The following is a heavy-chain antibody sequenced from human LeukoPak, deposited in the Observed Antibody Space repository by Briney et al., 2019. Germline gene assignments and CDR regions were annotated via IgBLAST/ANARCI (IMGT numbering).Heavy chain of an antibody. J-gene: IGHJ4*02. CDR2: INPNSGGT. Sequence: ASVKLSCKASGYTFTVYYMHWVRQAPGQGLEWMGWINPNSGGTNYAQKFQGRVTMTRDTSISTAYMELSRLRSDDTAVYYCARVSVQYYYGSGSYYNVYFDYWGQGTLVTVSS. CDR1: GYTFTVYY. CDR3: ARVSVQYYYGSGSYYNVYFDY. D-gene: IGHD3-10*01. V-gene: IGHV1-2*02.